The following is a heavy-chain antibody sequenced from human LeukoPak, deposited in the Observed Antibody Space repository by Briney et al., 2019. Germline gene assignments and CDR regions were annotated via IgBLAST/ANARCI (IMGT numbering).Heavy chain of an antibody. CDR1: GFTFTSYA. Sequence: GGSLRLSCAASGFTFTSYAMSWVRQAPGKGLEWVSAISGSGGSTYYADSVKGRFTISRDNSKNTLYLQMNSLRAEDTAVYYCAKGSGSGSYYILHDAFDIWGQGTMVTVSS. CDR3: AKGSGSGSYYILHDAFDI. V-gene: IGHV3-23*01. CDR2: ISGSGGST. D-gene: IGHD3-10*01. J-gene: IGHJ3*02.